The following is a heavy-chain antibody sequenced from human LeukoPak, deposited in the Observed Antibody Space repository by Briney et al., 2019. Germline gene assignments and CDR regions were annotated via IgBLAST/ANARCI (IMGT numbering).Heavy chain of an antibody. CDR2: IIPIFGTA. V-gene: IGHV1-69*01. CDR1: GGTFTSYA. J-gene: IGHJ4*02. CDR3: ARGGGYNHFDY. D-gene: IGHD5-24*01. Sequence: SVKVSCKASGGTFTSYAISWVRQAPGQGLEWMGGIIPIFGTANYAQKFQGRVTITADESTCTAYMELSSLRSEDAAVYYCARGGGYNHFDYWGQGTLVTVSS.